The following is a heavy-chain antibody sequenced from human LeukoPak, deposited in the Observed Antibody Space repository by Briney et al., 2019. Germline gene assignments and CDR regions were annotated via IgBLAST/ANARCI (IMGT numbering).Heavy chain of an antibody. Sequence: GGSLRLSCAASGFTFSSYSMNWVRQAPGKGLEWVSYISSSSSTIYYADSVKGRFTISRDNAKNSLYLQMNSLRDEDTAVYYCARDIHFDIERYSGYDINWGQGTLVTVSS. J-gene: IGHJ4*02. D-gene: IGHD5-12*01. CDR3: ARDIHFDIERYSGYDIN. V-gene: IGHV3-48*02. CDR2: ISSSSSTI. CDR1: GFTFSSYS.